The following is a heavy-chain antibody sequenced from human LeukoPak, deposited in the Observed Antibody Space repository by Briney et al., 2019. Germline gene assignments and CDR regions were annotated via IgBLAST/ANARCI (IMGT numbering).Heavy chain of an antibody. CDR1: GGSISTYY. J-gene: IGHJ2*01. CDR3: ARGLTSSDWYFDL. CDR2: IHYSGST. V-gene: IGHV4-59*01. D-gene: IGHD4/OR15-4a*01. Sequence: PSETLSLTCTVSGGSISTYYWSWIRQPPGKGLEWIAYIHYSGSTNYNPSLRSRVTISVDTSKNQFSLKLSSVTAADTAVYYCARGLTSSDWYFDLWGHGTLVTVSS.